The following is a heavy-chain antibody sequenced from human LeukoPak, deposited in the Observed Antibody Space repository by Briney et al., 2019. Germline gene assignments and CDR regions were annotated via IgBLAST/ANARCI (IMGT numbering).Heavy chain of an antibody. CDR1: GCTFSSYA. CDR2: IIPIFGTT. Sequence: SLKVSCKASGCTFSSYAISWVRQAPGQGLEWMGGIIPIFGTTNYAQTVKGRVTISADKSTNTPYLEMNTLRSEDTAVYYCARDRASVGYDSSGYYYLAVWGQGTLVTVSS. V-gene: IGHV1-69*06. J-gene: IGHJ4*02. D-gene: IGHD3-22*01. CDR3: ARDRASVGYDSSGYYYLAV.